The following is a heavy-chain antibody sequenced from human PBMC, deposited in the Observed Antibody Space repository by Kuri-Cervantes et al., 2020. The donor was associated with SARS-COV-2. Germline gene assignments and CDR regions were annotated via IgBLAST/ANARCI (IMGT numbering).Heavy chain of an antibody. Sequence: GESLKISCAASGFSFSSFGMHWVRQAPGKGLEWVAFIRYDGSDKYFTDSVKGRFTISRDNAKNSLFLHMNSLRAEDTAVHYCARDSDDDVWSGYSTAEYFQHWGQGTLVTVSS. CDR3: ARDSDDDVWSGYSTAEYFQH. J-gene: IGHJ1*01. CDR2: IRYDGSDK. CDR1: GFSFSSFG. V-gene: IGHV3-30*02. D-gene: IGHD3-3*01.